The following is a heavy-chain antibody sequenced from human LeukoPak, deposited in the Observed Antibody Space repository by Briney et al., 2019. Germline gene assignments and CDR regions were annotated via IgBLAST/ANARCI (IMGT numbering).Heavy chain of an antibody. Sequence: PGGSLRLSCAASGFTFSIYSMNWVRQAPGKGLEWVSYISSSSSTIYYADAVKGRFPISRDNAKNSLYLQMNSLRAEDTAVYYCARCSTGLVRYFDYWGQGTLVTVSS. J-gene: IGHJ4*02. CDR1: GFTFSIYS. D-gene: IGHD6-19*01. CDR2: ISSSSSTI. CDR3: ARCSTGLVRYFDY. V-gene: IGHV3-48*01.